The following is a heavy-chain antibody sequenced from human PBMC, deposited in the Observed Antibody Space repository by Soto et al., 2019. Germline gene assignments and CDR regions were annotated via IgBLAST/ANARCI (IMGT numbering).Heavy chain of an antibody. CDR2: ISAYNGNT. CDR1: GYTYTSYA. D-gene: IGHD6-6*01. CDR3: ARDKGRIAARLYNWFDP. Sequence: ASAKVSCKASGYTYTSYAMHWVRQAHGQGLEWMGWISAYNGNTNYAQKLQGRVTMTTDTSTSTAYMELRSLRSDDTAVYYCARDKGRIAARLYNWFDPWGQGTLVTVS. J-gene: IGHJ5*02. V-gene: IGHV1-18*01.